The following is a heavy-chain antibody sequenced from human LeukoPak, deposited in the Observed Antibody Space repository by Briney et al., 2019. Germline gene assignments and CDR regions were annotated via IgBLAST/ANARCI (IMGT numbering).Heavy chain of an antibody. CDR2: IYYSGST. J-gene: IGHJ4*02. V-gene: IGHV4-31*03. CDR3: VRAALELWFGAPPNYFDY. D-gene: IGHD3-10*01. Sequence: SETLSLTCTVSGDSINSGGYFWSWIRQHPGKGLEWIGYIYYSGSTNYNPSLKSRVTISIDKSKNQFSLNLRSVTAADTAVYYCVRAALELWFGAPPNYFDYWGQGTLVTVSS. CDR1: GDSINSGGYF.